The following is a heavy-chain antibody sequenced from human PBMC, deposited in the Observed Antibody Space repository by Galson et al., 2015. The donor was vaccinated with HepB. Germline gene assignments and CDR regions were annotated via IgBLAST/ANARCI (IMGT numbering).Heavy chain of an antibody. CDR3: ARGPDYGDLNYYYGMDV. CDR1: GGTFSSYT. J-gene: IGHJ6*02. D-gene: IGHD4-17*01. CDR2: IIPILGIA. Sequence: SVKVSCKASGGTFSSYTISWVRQAPGQGLEWMGRIIPILGIANYAQKFQGRVTITADKSTSTAYMELSSLRSEDTAVYYCARGPDYGDLNYYYGMDVWGQGTTVTVSS. V-gene: IGHV1-69*02.